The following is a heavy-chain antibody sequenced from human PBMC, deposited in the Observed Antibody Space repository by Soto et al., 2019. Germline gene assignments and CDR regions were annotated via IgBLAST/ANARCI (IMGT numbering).Heavy chain of an antibody. CDR3: ASESYYDSSGYPGY. CDR2: ISWDGGST. D-gene: IGHD3-22*01. V-gene: IGHV3-43*01. Sequence: PGGSLRLSCAASGFTFDDYTMHWVRQAPGKGLEWVSLISWDGGSTYYADSVKGRFTISRDNSKNSLYLQMNSLRTEDTALYHCASESYYDSSGYPGYWGQGTLVTVSS. CDR1: GFTFDDYT. J-gene: IGHJ4*02.